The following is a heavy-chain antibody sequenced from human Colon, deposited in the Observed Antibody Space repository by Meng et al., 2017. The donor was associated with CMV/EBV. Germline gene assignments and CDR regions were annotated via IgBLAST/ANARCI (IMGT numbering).Heavy chain of an antibody. J-gene: IGHJ4*02. CDR2: ISCNSSDT. V-gene: IGHV1-46*01. CDR3: SRDGPWGYGGSDY. CDR1: GYTFPNYY. Sequence: AQVVQSGAGVRMLGASVKVSCKGPGYTFPNYYFYWVRHAPGQGHEWMGVISCNSSDTAYAQKFQSRFTMTRETSTRTAYMELSSLRSEDTAVYYCSRDGPWGYGGSDYWGQGTLVTVSS. D-gene: IGHD7-27*01.